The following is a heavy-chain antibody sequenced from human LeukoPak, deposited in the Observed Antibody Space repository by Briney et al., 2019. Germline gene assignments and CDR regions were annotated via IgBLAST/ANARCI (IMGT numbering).Heavy chain of an antibody. D-gene: IGHD6-13*01. J-gene: IGHJ4*02. CDR1: GFTFSSYG. V-gene: IGHV3-33*08. Sequence: PGGSLRLTCAASGFTFSSYGMHWIRQAPDKGLDWVAVIWYDGSNKYYADSVKGRFTISRDNSKNTLYLQMNSLRAEDTAVYYCAREGPYSTMYYFDYWGQGTLVTVSS. CDR2: IWYDGSNK. CDR3: AREGPYSTMYYFDY.